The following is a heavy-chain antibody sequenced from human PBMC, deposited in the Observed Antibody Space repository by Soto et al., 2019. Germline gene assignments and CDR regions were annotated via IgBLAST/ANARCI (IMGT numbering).Heavy chain of an antibody. J-gene: IGHJ5*02. CDR1: GYPFTSYG. D-gene: IGHD3-3*01. CDR3: ARERSGYPINWFDP. Sequence: GASVKVSCKSSGYPFTSYGMSWVRQAPGQGLEWMGWISAYNGNTNYAQKLQGRVTMTTDTSTSTAYMELRSLRSDDTAVYYCARERSGYPINWFDPWGQGTLVTVSS. V-gene: IGHV1-18*01. CDR2: ISAYNGNT.